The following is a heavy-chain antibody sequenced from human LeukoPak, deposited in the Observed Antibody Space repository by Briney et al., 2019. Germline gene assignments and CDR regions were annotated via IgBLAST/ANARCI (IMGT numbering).Heavy chain of an antibody. J-gene: IGHJ5*02. D-gene: IGHD6-13*01. CDR2: INPNSGGT. V-gene: IGHV1-2*02. CDR1: GYTFTGYY. CDR3: ARLRGIAAAGGWFDP. Sequence: ASVKVSCKASGYTFTGYYTHWVRQAPGQGLEWMGWINPNSGGTNYAQKFQGRVTMTRDTSISTAYMELSRLRSDDTAVYYCARLRGIAAAGGWFDPWGQGTLVTVSS.